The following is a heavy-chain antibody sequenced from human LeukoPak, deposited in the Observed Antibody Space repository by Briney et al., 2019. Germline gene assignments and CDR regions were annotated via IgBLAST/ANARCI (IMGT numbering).Heavy chain of an antibody. CDR3: ARRRYDILTGYYYFDY. CDR2: IDPSDSYT. J-gene: IGHJ4*02. V-gene: IGHV5-10-1*01. D-gene: IGHD3-9*01. Sequence: GESLKISCQGSGYSFTSYWISWVRQMPGKGLEWMGRIDPSDSYTNYSPSFQGHVTISADKSISTAYLQWSSLKASDTAMYYCARRRYDILTGYYYFDYWGQGTLVTVSS. CDR1: GYSFTSYW.